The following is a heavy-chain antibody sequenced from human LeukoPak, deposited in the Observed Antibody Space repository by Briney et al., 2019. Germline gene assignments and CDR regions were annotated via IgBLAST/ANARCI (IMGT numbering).Heavy chain of an antibody. V-gene: IGHV4-34*01. J-gene: IGHJ1*01. D-gene: IGHD3-22*01. CDR1: GGSFSGYY. CDR2: INHSGST. Sequence: NPSETLSLTCAVYGGSFSGYYWSWIHQPPGKGLEWIGEINHSGSTNYNPSLKSRVTISVDTSKNQFSLKLSSVTAADTAVYYCARDMTASDYYDSSQPPFQHWGQGTLVTVSS. CDR3: ARDMTASDYYDSSQPPFQH.